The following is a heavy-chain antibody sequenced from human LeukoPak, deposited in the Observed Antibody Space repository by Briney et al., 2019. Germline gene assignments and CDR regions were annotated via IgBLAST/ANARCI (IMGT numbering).Heavy chain of an antibody. CDR1: GGTFSSYA. Sequence: SVKVSCKASGGTFSSYAISWVRQAPGQGLEWMGGIIPIFGTANYAQKFQGRVTITADESTSTAYMELSSLRSEDTAVYYCARGLIVGATTGSHYYYYGMDVWGQGTTVTVSS. V-gene: IGHV1-69*13. J-gene: IGHJ6*02. D-gene: IGHD1-26*01. CDR3: ARGLIVGATTGSHYYYYGMDV. CDR2: IIPIFGTA.